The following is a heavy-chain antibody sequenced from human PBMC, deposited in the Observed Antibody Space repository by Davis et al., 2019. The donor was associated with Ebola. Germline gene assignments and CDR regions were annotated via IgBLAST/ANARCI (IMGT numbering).Heavy chain of an antibody. CDR1: GGSFSGYY. Sequence: LRLSCAVYGGSFSGYYWSWIRQPPGKGLEWIGEINHSGSTNYNPSLKSRVTISVDTSKNQFSLKLSSVTAADTAVYYCARSRPNYDFWSGYYTDWFDPWGQGTLVTVPS. CDR2: INHSGST. D-gene: IGHD3-3*01. CDR3: ARSRPNYDFWSGYYTDWFDP. J-gene: IGHJ5*02. V-gene: IGHV4-34*09.